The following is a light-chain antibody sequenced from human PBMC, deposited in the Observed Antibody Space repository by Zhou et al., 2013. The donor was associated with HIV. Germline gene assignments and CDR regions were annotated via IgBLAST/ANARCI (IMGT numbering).Light chain of an antibody. J-gene: IGKJ5*01. CDR1: QTVNSRF. CDR3: QQRSNWPPSIT. CDR2: GGS. V-gene: IGKV3-11*01. Sequence: EFVLTQSPGTLSLSLGERATLSCRASQTVNSRFLAWFQQKPGQAPRLLIYGGSTRATGIPARFSGSGSGTDFTLTISSLEPEDFAVYYCQQRSNWPPSITFGQGHDWEIK.